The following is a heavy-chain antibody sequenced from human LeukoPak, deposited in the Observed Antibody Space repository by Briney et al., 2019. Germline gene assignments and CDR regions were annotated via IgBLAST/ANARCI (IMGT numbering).Heavy chain of an antibody. CDR1: GGSISSSSYY. D-gene: IGHD2-2*01. Sequence: PSETLSLTCTVSGGSISSSSYYWGWIRQPPGKGLEWIGSIYYSGSTNYNPSLKSRVTISVDTSKNQFSLKLSSVTAADTAVYYCARGRWYCSSTSCSAMGRYYYYYMDVWGKGTTVTVSS. J-gene: IGHJ6*03. CDR2: IYYSGST. V-gene: IGHV4-39*07. CDR3: ARGRWYCSSTSCSAMGRYYYYYMDV.